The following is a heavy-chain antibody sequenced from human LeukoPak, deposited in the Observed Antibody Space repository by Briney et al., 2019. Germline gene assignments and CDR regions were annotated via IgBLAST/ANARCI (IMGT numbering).Heavy chain of an antibody. CDR3: ARDQGNWNYDY. D-gene: IGHD1-7*01. J-gene: IGHJ4*02. CDR1: GGTFSSYA. CDR2: IIPIFGTA. Sequence: ASVKVSCKASGGTFSSYAISWVRQAPGQGLEWVGGIIPIFGTANYAQKFQGRVTITADESTSTAYMELSSLRSEDTAVYHCARDQGNWNYDYWGQGTLVTVSS. V-gene: IGHV1-69*13.